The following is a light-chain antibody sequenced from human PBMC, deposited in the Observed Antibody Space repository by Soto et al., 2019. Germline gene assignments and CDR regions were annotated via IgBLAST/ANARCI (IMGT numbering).Light chain of an antibody. CDR1: QSLSSSW. CDR2: GAS. Sequence: EIVLTQSPGTLSLSPGERAILSCRASQSLSSSWLAWYQQKPGQAPRLLIYGASSRATGIPDRFSGSGSGTDFTLTISRLEPEDFAVYYCQQYGNSPITFGQGTRLEIK. CDR3: QQYGNSPIT. J-gene: IGKJ5*01. V-gene: IGKV3-20*01.